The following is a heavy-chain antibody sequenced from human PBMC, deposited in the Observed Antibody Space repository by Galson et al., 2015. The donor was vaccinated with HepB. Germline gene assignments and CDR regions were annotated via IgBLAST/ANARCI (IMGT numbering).Heavy chain of an antibody. CDR1: GGSISSNNYY. CDR2: IYYSGST. V-gene: IGHV4-39*02. CDR3: ATDYGDLYFDY. J-gene: IGHJ4*02. Sequence: SETLSLTCTVSGGSISSNNYYWGWIRQPPGTGLEWIGSIYYSGSTHYNPSLKSRVTISVDTSKNQFSLKLTSVTAADTAVYHCATDYGDLYFDYWGQGTLVTVSS. D-gene: IGHD4-17*01.